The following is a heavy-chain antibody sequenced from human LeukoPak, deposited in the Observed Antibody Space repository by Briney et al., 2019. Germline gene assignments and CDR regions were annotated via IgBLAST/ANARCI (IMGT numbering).Heavy chain of an antibody. V-gene: IGHV4-59*02. CDR2: IYYSGRT. D-gene: IGHD3-22*01. J-gene: IGHJ6*03. CDR3: ARGPHYHYSSDYSPYYYYYMDV. CDR1: GGSVSRYY. Sequence: SETLSLTCTVSGGSVSRYYWSWIRQPPGPGLEWIGDIYYSGRTDYNPSLKGRVTISVDTSKNQFSLKLSSVTAADTAVYYCARGPHYHYSSDYSPYYYYYMDVWGKGTTVTVSS.